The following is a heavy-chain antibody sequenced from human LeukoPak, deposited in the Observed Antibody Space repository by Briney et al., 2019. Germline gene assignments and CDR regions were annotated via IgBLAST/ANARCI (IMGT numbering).Heavy chain of an antibody. Sequence: PGGSLRLSCAASGFTLSSYAMSWVRQAPGKGLEWVSGIVGSGVTTYYADSVKGRFTISRDNSKNTLYLQMNSLRAEDTAVYYCAQGDGYNNFDYWGQGTLVTVSS. CDR1: GFTLSSYA. D-gene: IGHD5-24*01. J-gene: IGHJ4*02. V-gene: IGHV3-23*01. CDR2: IVGSGVTT. CDR3: AQGDGYNNFDY.